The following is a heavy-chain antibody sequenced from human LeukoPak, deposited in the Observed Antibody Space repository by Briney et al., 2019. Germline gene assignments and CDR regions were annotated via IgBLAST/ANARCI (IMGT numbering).Heavy chain of an antibody. V-gene: IGHV3-30*02. CDR3: TNIWGTPSAFDI. CDR2: IRYDGSNK. D-gene: IGHD3-16*01. Sequence: GGSLRLSCAASGFTFSSYGMHWVRQAPGKGLEWVAFIRYDGSNKYYADSVKGRFTISRDNSKNTLYLQMNSLRAEDTAVYYCTNIWGTPSAFDIWGQGTMVTVSS. J-gene: IGHJ3*02. CDR1: GFTFSSYG.